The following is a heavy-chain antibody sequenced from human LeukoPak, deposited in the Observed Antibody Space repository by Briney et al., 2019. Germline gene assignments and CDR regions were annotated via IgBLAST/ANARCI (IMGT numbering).Heavy chain of an antibody. CDR2: IYTSWST. D-gene: IGHD3-9*01. J-gene: IGHJ6*03. V-gene: IGHV4-4*07. CDR1: GGSISSYY. CDR3: ARAATGKNILTGSQSFRHYYYYMDV. Sequence: SETLSLTCTVSGGSISSYYWSWIRQPAGKGLEWIGRIYTSWSTNYNPSLKSRVTMSVDTSKNQFSLKLSSVTAADTAVYYCARAATGKNILTGSQSFRHYYYYMDVWGKGTTVTVSS.